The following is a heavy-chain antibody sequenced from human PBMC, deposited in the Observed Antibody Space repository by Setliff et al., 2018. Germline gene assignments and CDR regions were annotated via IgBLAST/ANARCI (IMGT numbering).Heavy chain of an antibody. CDR3: ARGKDYYDSSGYGRGDFDY. CDR2: IYHSGST. J-gene: IGHJ4*02. D-gene: IGHD3-22*01. CDR1: GYSISSGYY. V-gene: IGHV4-38-2*01. Sequence: PSETLSLTCAVSGYSISSGYYWGWIRQPPGKGLEWIGSIYHSGSTYYNPSLKSRVTISVDTSKNQFPLKLSSVTAADTAVYYCARGKDYYDSSGYGRGDFDYWGQGTLVTVSS.